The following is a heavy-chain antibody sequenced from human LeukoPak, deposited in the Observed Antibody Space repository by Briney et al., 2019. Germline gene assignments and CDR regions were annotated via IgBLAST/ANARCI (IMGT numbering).Heavy chain of an antibody. J-gene: IGHJ4*02. CDR1: GYTFTSCD. V-gene: IGHV1-8*01. Sequence: VASVKVSSKASGYTFTSCDINWVRQATGQGLEWMGWMSPNSGNTGYAQKFQGRVTMTRNTSISTAYMELSSLRCEAPAVYYCARGVVPAANDYWGQGTLVTISS. CDR2: MSPNSGNT. CDR3: ARGVVPAANDY. D-gene: IGHD2-2*01.